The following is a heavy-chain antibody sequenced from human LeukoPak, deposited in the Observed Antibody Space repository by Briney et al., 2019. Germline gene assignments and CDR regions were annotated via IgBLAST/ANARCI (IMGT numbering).Heavy chain of an antibody. V-gene: IGHV3-23*01. J-gene: IGHJ4*02. CDR3: AKDPRVATIEIFDY. Sequence: GGSLRLSCAASGFTFSSYAMSWVRQAPGKGLEWVSSISGGGGVTYFADSVKGRFTISRDNSKNTLYLQMNSLRAEDTAVYYCAKDPRVATIEIFDYWGQGTLVTVSS. D-gene: IGHD5-12*01. CDR1: GFTFSSYA. CDR2: ISGGGGVT.